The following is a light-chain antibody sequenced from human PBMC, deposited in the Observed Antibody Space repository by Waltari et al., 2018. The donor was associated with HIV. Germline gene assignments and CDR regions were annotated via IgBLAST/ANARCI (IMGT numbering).Light chain of an antibody. CDR2: AAA. V-gene: IGKV1-39*01. J-gene: IGKJ2*01. Sequence: DIQMTQSPSSLSASVGDRVTITCRASQSISSYLNWYQQKPGKAPNLLMYAAAKLQSGVPSRFSGSGSGTDFTLTISSLQPEDFATYYCQQTYSTPYTFGQGTKLQIK. CDR1: QSISSY. CDR3: QQTYSTPYT.